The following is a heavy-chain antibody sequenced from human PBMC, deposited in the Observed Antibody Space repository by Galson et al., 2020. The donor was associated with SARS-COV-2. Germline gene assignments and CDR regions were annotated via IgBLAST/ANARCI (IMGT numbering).Heavy chain of an antibody. CDR3: EAAAGTSLYFDY. CDR1: GFTFSTYA. Sequence: TGGSLRLSCAASGFTFSTYAMSWVRQAPGKGLEWVSSISGSDGSTDYADSVKGRFTISRDNSEKTLYLQMNSLRAEDTAVYYCEAAAGTSLYFDYWGQGTLVTVSS. CDR2: ISGSDGST. J-gene: IGHJ4*02. D-gene: IGHD6-13*01. V-gene: IGHV3-23*01.